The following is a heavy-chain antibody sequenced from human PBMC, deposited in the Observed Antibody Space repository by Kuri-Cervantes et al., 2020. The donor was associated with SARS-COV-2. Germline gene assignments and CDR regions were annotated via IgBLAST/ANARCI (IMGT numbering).Heavy chain of an antibody. V-gene: IGHV3-73*01. CDR1: GFTFSGSA. J-gene: IGHJ5*02. CDR3: TRRARSTSFWSDP. CDR2: IRSKANSYAT. Sequence: GGSLRLSCAASGFTFSGSAMHWVRQASGKGLEWVGRIRSKANSYATAYAASVKGRFTISRDDSKNTAYLQMNSLKTEDTAVYYCTRRARSTSFWSDPWGQGTLVTVSS. D-gene: IGHD2-2*01.